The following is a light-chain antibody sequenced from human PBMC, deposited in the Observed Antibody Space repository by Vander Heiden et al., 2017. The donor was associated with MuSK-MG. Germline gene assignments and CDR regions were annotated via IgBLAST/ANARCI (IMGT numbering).Light chain of an antibody. V-gene: IGKV3-11*01. Sequence: EIVLTQSPATLSLSPGERATLSCRASQSVSSYLAWYQQKPGQAPRLLIYDASNRATGIPARFSGSGSGTDFTLTISSLDPEDFAVYYCQRRSNWPITFGGGTKVEIK. J-gene: IGKJ4*01. CDR1: QSVSSY. CDR3: QRRSNWPIT. CDR2: DAS.